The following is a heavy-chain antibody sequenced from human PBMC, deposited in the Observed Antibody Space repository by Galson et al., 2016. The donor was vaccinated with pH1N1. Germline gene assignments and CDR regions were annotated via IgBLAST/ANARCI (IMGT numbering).Heavy chain of an antibody. V-gene: IGHV3-7*01. CDR1: RFTFSTYW. J-gene: IGHJ4*02. D-gene: IGHD6-19*01. CDR2: IKQDGSEK. Sequence: SLRLSCAASRFTFSTYWMHWVRQAPGKGLEWVANIKQDGSEKYYLDSVQGRFTIPRDNAKASLFLQMNSLRAEDTAVYYCAKGGLAPGDYWGQGTLVTVSS. CDR3: AKGGLAPGDY.